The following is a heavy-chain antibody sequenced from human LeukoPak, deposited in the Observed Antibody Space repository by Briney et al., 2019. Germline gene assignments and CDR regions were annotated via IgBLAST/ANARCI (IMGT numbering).Heavy chain of an antibody. CDR3: VTDREWGLDH. CDR2: ISSSDSNI. D-gene: IGHD1-26*01. CDR1: GFTFSDYY. Sequence: GGSLRLSCAASGFTFSDYYMTWIRQAPGKGLEWVSHISSSDSNIYYADTVKGRFTISRDNAKNSLYLQMNSLRAEDTAVYYCVTDREWGLDHWGQGTLVTVSS. V-gene: IGHV3-11*01. J-gene: IGHJ4*02.